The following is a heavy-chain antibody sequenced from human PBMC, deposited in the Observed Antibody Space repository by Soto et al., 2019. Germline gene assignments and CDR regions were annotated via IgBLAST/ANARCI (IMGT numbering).Heavy chain of an antibody. D-gene: IGHD6-19*01. CDR2: ISYDGSNK. Sequence: GGSLRLSCAASGFTFSSYGMHWVRQAPGKGLEWVAVISYDGSNKYYADSVKGRFTISRDNSKNTLYLQMNSLRAEDTAVYYCAKETVAGTGIYYFDYWGQGTLVTVSS. V-gene: IGHV3-30*18. J-gene: IGHJ4*02. CDR3: AKETVAGTGIYYFDY. CDR1: GFTFSSYG.